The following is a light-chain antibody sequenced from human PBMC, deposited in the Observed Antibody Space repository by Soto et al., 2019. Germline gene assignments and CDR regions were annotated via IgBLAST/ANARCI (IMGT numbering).Light chain of an antibody. J-gene: IGKJ1*01. CDR1: QSISTW. CDR2: KAS. Sequence: DIQMTQSPSTLSASVGDRVTITCRASQSISTWLAWYQQKPGKGPTLLIYKASRLESGVPSRFSGSGSGTEFALTISSLQPADFATYYCQQYNTYSWTLGQGTKVDIK. V-gene: IGKV1-5*03. CDR3: QQYNTYSWT.